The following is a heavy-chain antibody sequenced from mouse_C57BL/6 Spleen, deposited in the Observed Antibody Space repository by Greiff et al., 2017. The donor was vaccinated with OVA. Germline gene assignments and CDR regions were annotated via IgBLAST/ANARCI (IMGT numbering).Heavy chain of an antibody. V-gene: IGHV14-3*01. CDR3: AYDYDEEGAMDY. D-gene: IGHD2-4*01. CDR1: GFNITNTY. Sequence: EVKLVESVAELVRPGASVKLSCTASGFNITNTYMHWVKQRPEQGLEWIGRIDPANGNTKYAPKFQGKATITADTSSNTAYLQLSSLTSEDTAIYYCAYDYDEEGAMDYWGQGTSVTVSS. J-gene: IGHJ4*01. CDR2: IDPANGNT.